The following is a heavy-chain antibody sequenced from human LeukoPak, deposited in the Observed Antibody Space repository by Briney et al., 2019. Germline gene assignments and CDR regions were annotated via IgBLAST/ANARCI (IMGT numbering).Heavy chain of an antibody. Sequence: SETLSLTCAVSGGSISSGGYSGSWIRQPPGKGLEWIRYSYHSGSNYYNPSLKSRVTISVDRSKIQFSLKLSSVTAADTAVYYCARGATMVRGTYYYYYGMDVWGQGTTVTVSS. CDR2: SYHSGSN. D-gene: IGHD3-10*01. J-gene: IGHJ6*02. CDR1: GGSISSGGYS. CDR3: ARGATMVRGTYYYYYGMDV. V-gene: IGHV4-30-2*01.